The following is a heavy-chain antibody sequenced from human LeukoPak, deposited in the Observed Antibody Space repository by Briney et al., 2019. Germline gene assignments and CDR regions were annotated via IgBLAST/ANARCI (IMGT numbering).Heavy chain of an antibody. CDR2: IYTSGST. J-gene: IGHJ6*03. CDR1: GGSISSYY. Sequence: KSSETLSLTCTVSGGSISSYYWSWIRQPAGKGLEWIGRIYTSGSTNYNPSLKSRVTMSVDTSKNQFSLKLSSVTAADTAVYYRARVPSRGVPAAIYYMDVWGKGTTVTVSS. D-gene: IGHD2-2*01. CDR3: ARVPSRGVPAAIYYMDV. V-gene: IGHV4-4*07.